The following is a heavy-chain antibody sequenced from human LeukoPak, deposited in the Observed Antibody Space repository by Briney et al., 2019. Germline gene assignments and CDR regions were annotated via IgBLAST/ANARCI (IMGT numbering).Heavy chain of an antibody. CDR1: GFTFSSYW. V-gene: IGHV3-7*01. D-gene: IGHD2-21*02. CDR3: TRDLAFVVVTGWFDP. J-gene: IGHJ5*01. Sequence: VTLSLTCAASGFTFSSYWMSWVRQAPGQGLEGGDNIKHDGSEKYYVDSVKGRVTISRDKAKHSSYLQMSSLRAEDTAVQYCTRDLAFVVVTGWFDPSGQGSLVSVYS. CDR2: IKHDGSEK.